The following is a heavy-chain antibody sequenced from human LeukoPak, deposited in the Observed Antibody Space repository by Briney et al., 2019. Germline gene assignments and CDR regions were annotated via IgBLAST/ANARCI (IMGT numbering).Heavy chain of an antibody. CDR3: ARDWGIRAGDV. CDR2: IKKTGSET. V-gene: IGHV3-7*03. J-gene: IGHJ6*02. CDR1: GFTFSHFW. Sequence: GGSLRLSCAASGFTFSHFWMSWVRQAPGKGLEWVAYIKKTGSETYYVDSVKGRFTITRDNTRNSLYLQLNSLRAEDTAVYYCARDWGIRAGDVWGQGITVTVSS. D-gene: IGHD3-16*01.